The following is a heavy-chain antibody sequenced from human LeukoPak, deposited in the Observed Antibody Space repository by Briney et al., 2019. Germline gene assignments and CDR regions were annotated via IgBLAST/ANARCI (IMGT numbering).Heavy chain of an antibody. Sequence: PGGSLRFSCAASGFTFSSYAMSWVRQAPGKGLEWVSVISGSGGSTYYADSVKGRFTISRDNSKNTLYLQMNSLRAEDTAVYYCANVAVAGTYVSVYFDYWGQGTLVTVSS. CDR1: GFTFSSYA. J-gene: IGHJ4*02. CDR3: ANVAVAGTYVSVYFDY. CDR2: ISGSGGST. D-gene: IGHD6-19*01. V-gene: IGHV3-23*01.